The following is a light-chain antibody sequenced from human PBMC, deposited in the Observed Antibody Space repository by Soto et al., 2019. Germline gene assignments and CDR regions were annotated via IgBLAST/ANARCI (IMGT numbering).Light chain of an antibody. CDR3: CSYAGGDTHYV. CDR1: SSHVGGFNY. Sequence: QSVMTQPPAVSGSPGQSITIPCTGTSSHVGGFNYVSLYQHHPGKPPKLMIYDVSKRPSGVPDRFSGSKSGNTASLTISGLQAEDEADYDCCSYAGGDTHYVVATGTKVTV. J-gene: IGLJ1*01. CDR2: DVS. V-gene: IGLV2-11*01.